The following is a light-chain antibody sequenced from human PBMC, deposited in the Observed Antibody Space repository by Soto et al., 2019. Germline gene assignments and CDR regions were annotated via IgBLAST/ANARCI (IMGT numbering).Light chain of an antibody. Sequence: QSVLTQPPSVSGAPGQRVTISCTGSSSNIGAGYDVHWYQQLPGTAPKLLIYGNNNRPSGVPDRFSGSKSGTSASLAITGLQAEDEADYYCQSYDSSLSVSYVFGPGTKLTVL. CDR2: GNN. J-gene: IGLJ1*01. CDR3: QSYDSSLSVSYV. V-gene: IGLV1-40*01. CDR1: SSNIGAGYD.